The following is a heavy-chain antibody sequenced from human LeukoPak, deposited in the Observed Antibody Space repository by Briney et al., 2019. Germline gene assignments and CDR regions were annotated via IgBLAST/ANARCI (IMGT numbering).Heavy chain of an antibody. CDR1: GVTFSSYA. J-gene: IGHJ4*02. CDR2: IIPILGIA. V-gene: IGHV1-69*04. D-gene: IGHD6-19*01. CDR3: ARPEVAGRCC. Sequence: ASVKVSCKASGVTFSSYAISWVRQAPGQGLEWMGRIIPILGIANYAQKVQGRVTITADKSTSTAYMQLSSLRSEDTAVYYCARPEVAGRCCWGQGTLVTVSS.